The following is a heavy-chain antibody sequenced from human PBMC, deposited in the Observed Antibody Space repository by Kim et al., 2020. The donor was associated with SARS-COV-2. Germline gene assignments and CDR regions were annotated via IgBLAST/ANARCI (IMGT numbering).Heavy chain of an antibody. J-gene: IGHJ3*02. Sequence: GGSLRLSCAASGFTFDDYTMHWVRQAPGKGLEWVSLISWDGGSTYYADSVKGRFTISRDNSKNSLYLQMNSLRTEDTALYYCAKDKGDYYDSSGYYLDALDIWGQGTMVTVSS. V-gene: IGHV3-43*01. D-gene: IGHD3-22*01. CDR3: AKDKGDYYDSSGYYLDALDI. CDR2: ISWDGGST. CDR1: GFTFDDYT.